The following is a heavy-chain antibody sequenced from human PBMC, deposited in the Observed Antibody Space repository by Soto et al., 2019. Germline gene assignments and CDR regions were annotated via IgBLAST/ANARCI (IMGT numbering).Heavy chain of an antibody. CDR1: GGTFSSYA. V-gene: IGHV1-69*12. CDR3: VTYHMVRGVSKANWFDP. CDR2: IIPIFGTA. D-gene: IGHD3-10*01. Sequence: QVQLVQSGAEVKKPGSSVKVSCKASGGTFSSYAISWVRQAPGQGLEWMGGIIPIFGTANYAQKFQGRVTITADESTSTADMELSSLRSEDTAVYYCVTYHMVRGVSKANWFDPWGQGTLVTVSS. J-gene: IGHJ5*02.